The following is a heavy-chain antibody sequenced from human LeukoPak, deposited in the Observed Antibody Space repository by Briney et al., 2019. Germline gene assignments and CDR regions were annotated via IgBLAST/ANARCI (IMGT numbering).Heavy chain of an antibody. J-gene: IGHJ4*02. CDR3: ARLGRGVTIYDY. D-gene: IGHD3-3*01. Sequence: SETLSLTCTVSGGSIRSSYWGWIRQPPGKGLEGIGYIYYSGSTNYNPSLKRRVTISVDTSKNQFSLKLSSVTAADTAVYYCARLGRGVTIYDYWGQGTLVTVSS. CDR2: IYYSGST. CDR1: GGSIRSSY. V-gene: IGHV4-59*08.